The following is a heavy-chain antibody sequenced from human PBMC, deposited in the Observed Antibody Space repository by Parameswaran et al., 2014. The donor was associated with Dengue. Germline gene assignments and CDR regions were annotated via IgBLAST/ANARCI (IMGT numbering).Heavy chain of an antibody. CDR3: ARQYGDFSKYGMDV. D-gene: IGHD4-17*01. J-gene: IGHJ6*02. CDR2: INHSGST. Sequence: VRQMPGKGLEWIGEINHSGSTNYNPSLKSRVTISVDTSKNQFSLKLSSVTAADTAVYYCARQYGDFSKYGMDVWGQGTTVTVSS. V-gene: IGHV4-34*01.